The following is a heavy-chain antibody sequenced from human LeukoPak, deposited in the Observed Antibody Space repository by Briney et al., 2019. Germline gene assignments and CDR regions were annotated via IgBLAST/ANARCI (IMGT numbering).Heavy chain of an antibody. CDR2: INPNSGGT. CDR1: GYTFIGYY. Sequence: ASVKVSCKASGYTFIGYYIHWVRQAPGQGLEWMGRINPNSGGTSYAQKFKGRVTMTKDTSITTAYMDLSSLRSDDTAVYYCARTPLAGLERVDGFDYWGQGILVTVSS. J-gene: IGHJ4*02. CDR3: ARTPLAGLERVDGFDY. V-gene: IGHV1-2*06. D-gene: IGHD6-19*01.